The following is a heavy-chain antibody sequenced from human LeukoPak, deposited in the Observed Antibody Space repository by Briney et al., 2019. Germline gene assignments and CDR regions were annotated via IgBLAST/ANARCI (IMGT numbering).Heavy chain of an antibody. D-gene: IGHD2-2*01. CDR1: GFAFDDYG. CDR3: ARDDPVSNYYMDV. V-gene: IGHV3-20*04. J-gene: IGHJ6*03. Sequence: GGSLRLSCAASGFAFDDYGMSWVRQAPGKGLEWVSGINWNGGSTGYADSVKGRFTISRDNAKNSLYLQMNSLRAEDTALHYCARDDPVSNYYMDVWGKGTTVTVSS. CDR2: INWNGGST.